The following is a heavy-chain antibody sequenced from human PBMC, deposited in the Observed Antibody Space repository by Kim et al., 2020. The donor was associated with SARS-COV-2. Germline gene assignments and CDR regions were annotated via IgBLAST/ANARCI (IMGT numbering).Heavy chain of an antibody. D-gene: IGHD1-26*01. CDR3: ASGGDSGSPDAFDI. V-gene: IGHV3-48*02. J-gene: IGHJ3*02. Sequence: ANSVKGRFTISRDNAKNSLYLQRNSLRDEDTAVYYCASGGDSGSPDAFDIWGQGTMVTVSS.